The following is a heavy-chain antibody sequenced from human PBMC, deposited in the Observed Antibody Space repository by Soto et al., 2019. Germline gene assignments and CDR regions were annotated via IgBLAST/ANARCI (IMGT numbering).Heavy chain of an antibody. D-gene: IGHD3-22*01. Sequence: EVQLLESGGGLVQPGESLRLSCAASGFTFSTYAMNWVRQAPGKGLEWVSAVSGSGGSTYYADSVKGRFTISRDYSKSTLYLHMNSLRAEDTAVYYCAKDGSSGGYYGWYFDLWGRGTLVTVSS. CDR2: VSGSGGST. J-gene: IGHJ2*01. V-gene: IGHV3-23*01. CDR3: AKDGSSGGYYGWYFDL. CDR1: GFTFSTYA.